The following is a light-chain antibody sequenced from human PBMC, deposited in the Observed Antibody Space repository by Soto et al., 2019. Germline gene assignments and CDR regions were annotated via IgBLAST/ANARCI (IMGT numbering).Light chain of an antibody. CDR2: AVT. V-gene: IGLV2-14*01. CDR1: NSDVGKFDY. J-gene: IGLJ3*02. CDR3: ASYTDTTTQV. Sequence: QSALTQPASVSASPGQSITISCTGTNSDVGKFDYVSWYQHHPGKAPKLVISAVTRRSSGISDRFSGSKSGNTATLTISGLQAEDEADYYCASYTDTTTQVFGGGTKVTVL.